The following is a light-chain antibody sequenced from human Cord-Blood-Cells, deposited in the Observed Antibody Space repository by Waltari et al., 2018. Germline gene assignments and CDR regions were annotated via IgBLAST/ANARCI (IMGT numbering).Light chain of an antibody. Sequence: QSALTQPPSASGSPGQSVTISCPGTSSDVGGYHHFSWYQQHPGKAPKIMIYEVSKRPSGVPDRFSGSKSGNTASLTVSGLQAEDEADYYCSSYAGSNNLVFGGGTKLTVL. J-gene: IGLJ2*01. CDR2: EVS. V-gene: IGLV2-8*01. CDR3: SSYAGSNNLV. CDR1: SSDVGGYHH.